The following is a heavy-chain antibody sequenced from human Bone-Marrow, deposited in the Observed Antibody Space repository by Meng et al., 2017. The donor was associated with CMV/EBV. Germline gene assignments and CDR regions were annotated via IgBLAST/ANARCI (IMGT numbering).Heavy chain of an antibody. CDR2: IKQEGSEK. D-gene: IGHD3-22*01. CDR1: GFTFSSYW. Sequence: ETLSLTCAASGFTFSSYWMSWVRQAPGKGLEWVANIKQEGSEKYYVDSVKGRFTISRDNAKNSLYLQMNSLRAEDTAVYYCARCALDYYDSSGYYYVGWDYFDYWGQGTLVTVSS. CDR3: ARCALDYYDSSGYYYVGWDYFDY. V-gene: IGHV3-7*01. J-gene: IGHJ4*02.